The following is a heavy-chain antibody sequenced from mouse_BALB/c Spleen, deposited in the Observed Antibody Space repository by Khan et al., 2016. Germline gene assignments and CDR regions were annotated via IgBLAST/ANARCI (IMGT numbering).Heavy chain of an antibody. CDR1: GYTFTDYS. CDR3: ARVYYYGSSLAYAMDY. J-gene: IGHJ4*01. V-gene: IGHV9-2-1*01. D-gene: IGHD1-1*01. Sequence: QIQLVQSGPELKKPGETVKISCKASGYTFTDYSMHWVKQAPGKGLKWMGWINTETGEPTYADDFKGRFAFSLETSASTAYLQINNLKNEDTATYFCARVYYYGSSLAYAMDYWSQGTSVTVSS. CDR2: INTETGEP.